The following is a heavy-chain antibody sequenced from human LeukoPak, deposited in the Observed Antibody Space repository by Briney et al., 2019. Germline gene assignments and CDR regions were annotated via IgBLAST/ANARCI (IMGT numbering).Heavy chain of an antibody. V-gene: IGHV3-7*04. CDR3: ARDVPFGESCDY. CDR2: IKQDESEK. Sequence: GGSLRLSCAASGFTFSSYWMSWVRQAPGKGLEWVANIKQDESEKYYVYSVEGRFTISRDNAKNSLYLQMNSLRAEDTGVYYCARDVPFGESCDYWGQGTLVSVSS. CDR1: GFTFSSYW. D-gene: IGHD3-10*01. J-gene: IGHJ4*02.